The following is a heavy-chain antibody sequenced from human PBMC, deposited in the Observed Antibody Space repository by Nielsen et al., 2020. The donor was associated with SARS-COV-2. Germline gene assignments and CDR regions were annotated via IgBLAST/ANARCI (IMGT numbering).Heavy chain of an antibody. CDR3: ATPFFSGNFPGDPFDS. CDR1: GGSISTSSHS. V-gene: IGHV4-39*01. CDR2: IYSSGTT. J-gene: IGHJ4*02. Sequence: SETLSLTCTVSGGSISTSSHSWGWIRQPPGKGLEWIGTIYSSGTTYYGPSLRSRVTISIDGFKNRFSLRLSSVTAADTATYYCATPFFSGNFPGDPFDSWGQGTLVTVSS. D-gene: IGHD1-26*01.